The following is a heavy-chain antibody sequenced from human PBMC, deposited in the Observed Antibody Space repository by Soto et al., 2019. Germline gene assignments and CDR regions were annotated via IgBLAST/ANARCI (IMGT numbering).Heavy chain of an antibody. V-gene: IGHV4-4*02. CDR3: ARDPDGDIPINY. D-gene: IGHD4-17*01. CDR1: GVSISSSYW. J-gene: IGHJ4*02. Sequence: QVQLQESGPGLVKPSGTLSLTCAVSGVSISSSYWWSWVRQPPGKGLEWIGEIYHSGSTNYNPSLKSGVTMSIDKSKHQFSLTLSCVTAADTAVYYCARDPDGDIPINYWGQGTLVTVSS. CDR2: IYHSGST.